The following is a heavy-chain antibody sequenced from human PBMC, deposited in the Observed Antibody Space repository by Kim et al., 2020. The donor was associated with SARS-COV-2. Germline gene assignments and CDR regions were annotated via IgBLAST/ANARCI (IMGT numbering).Heavy chain of an antibody. J-gene: IGHJ4*02. CDR3: ARDLRDSSSWYYFDY. CDR2: INPNSGGT. Sequence: ASVKVSCKASGYTFTGYYMHWVRQAPGQGLEWMGRINPNSGGTNYAQKFQGRVTMTRDTSISTAYMELSRLRSDDTAVYYCARDLRDSSSWYYFDYWGQGTLVTVSS. CDR1: GYTFTGYY. V-gene: IGHV1-2*06. D-gene: IGHD6-13*01.